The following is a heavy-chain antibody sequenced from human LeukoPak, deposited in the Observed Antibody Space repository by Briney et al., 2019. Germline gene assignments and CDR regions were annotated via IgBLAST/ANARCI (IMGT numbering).Heavy chain of an antibody. J-gene: IGHJ4*02. Sequence: SETLSLTCAVYGGSFSGYYWSWIRQPPGKGLEWIGEINHSGSTNYNPSLKSRVTISVDTSKNQFSLKLSSVTAADTAVYYCASLAHDYVWGSYPYWGPGTLVTVSS. CDR1: GGSFSGYY. D-gene: IGHD3-16*02. CDR3: ASLAHDYVWGSYPY. V-gene: IGHV4-34*01. CDR2: INHSGST.